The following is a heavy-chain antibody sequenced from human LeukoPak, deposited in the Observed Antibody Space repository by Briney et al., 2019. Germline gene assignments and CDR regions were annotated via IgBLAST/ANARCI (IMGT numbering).Heavy chain of an antibody. Sequence: SESLSLTCTVSGGSIGPYYWSWIRQPPGKGLEWIGYIYYSGSTNYNPSLKSRVTISVDTSKNQFSLKLSSVTAADTAVYYCARVRGSYRPYYFDYWGQGTLVTVSS. CDR3: ARVRGSYRPYYFDY. CDR1: GGSIGPYY. D-gene: IGHD1-26*01. CDR2: IYYSGST. J-gene: IGHJ4*02. V-gene: IGHV4-59*12.